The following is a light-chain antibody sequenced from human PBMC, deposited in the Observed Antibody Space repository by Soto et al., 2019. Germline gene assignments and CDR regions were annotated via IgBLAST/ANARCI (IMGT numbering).Light chain of an antibody. J-gene: IGKJ4*01. V-gene: IGKV1-39*01. CDR3: QQFSSYPLT. CDR2: ASS. CDR1: QSISSY. Sequence: GDRVTITCRASQSISSYLNWYQQKPGKAPKLLIYASSSLQSGVPSRFSGSGSGTEFTLTISSLKTDDFSTYYCQQFSSYPLTFGEGTKVEIK.